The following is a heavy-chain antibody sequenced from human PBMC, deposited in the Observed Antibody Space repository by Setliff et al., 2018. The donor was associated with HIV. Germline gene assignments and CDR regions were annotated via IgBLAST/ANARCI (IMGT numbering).Heavy chain of an antibody. CDR1: GDTLSELS. V-gene: IGHV1-24*01. CDR3: ARGVIRGVISQGGLDY. D-gene: IGHD3-10*01. Sequence: ASVKVSCKVSGDTLSELSMHWVRQAPGKGLEWMGGFDPEDGDTMYAQKFQGRVTMTEDTSTDTAYMELSSLRSEDSAVYYCARGVIRGVISQGGLDYWGPGTLVTVSS. J-gene: IGHJ4*02. CDR2: FDPEDGDT.